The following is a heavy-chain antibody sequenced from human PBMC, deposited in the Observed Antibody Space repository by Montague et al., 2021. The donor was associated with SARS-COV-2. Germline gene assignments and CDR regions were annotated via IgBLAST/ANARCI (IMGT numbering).Heavy chain of an antibody. CDR1: GINFPRYC. J-gene: IGHJ2*01. CDR2: ICDGVRRI. CDR3: VRDGGDDKHDWWFDL. V-gene: IGHV3-74*01. D-gene: IGHD2-21*02. Sequence: SLRLSCAASGINFPRYCMHWVRQSPGQGLEWVARICDGVRRISYADSVRDRFTVSRDNAKNTLSLLMNNLSGEDTAVYYCVRDGGDDKHDWWFDLWGRGTHVSVSS.